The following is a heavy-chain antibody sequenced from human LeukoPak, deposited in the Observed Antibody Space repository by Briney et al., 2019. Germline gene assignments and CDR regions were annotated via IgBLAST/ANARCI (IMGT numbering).Heavy chain of an antibody. CDR3: ARRNHLWFGESPGAFDI. J-gene: IGHJ3*02. CDR1: GFTFSSYS. D-gene: IGHD3-10*01. V-gene: IGHV3-48*01. Sequence: PGGSLRLSCVASGFTFSSYSMNWVRQAPGKGLEWVSYISRSSGTIYYTDSVKGRFTISRDNAKNSLSLQMNSLRAEDTAVYYCARRNHLWFGESPGAFDIWGQGTMVTVSS. CDR2: ISRSSGTI.